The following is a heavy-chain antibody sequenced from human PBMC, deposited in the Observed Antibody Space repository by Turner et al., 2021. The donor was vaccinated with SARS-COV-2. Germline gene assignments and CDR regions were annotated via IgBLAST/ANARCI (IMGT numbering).Heavy chain of an antibody. CDR2: IIPVIGTT. Sequence: QGQLVQSGAEVERPGSSVKVSCKSSGGTFSSRTYNWVRQAPGQGLEWVGGIIPVIGTTNYAQKFQGRVTITANKSTKTVYMELTSLRYDDTAVYFCARGEGDNFDYFVYWGQGTLVTVSS. CDR3: ARGEGDNFDYFVY. D-gene: IGHD1-1*01. V-gene: IGHV1-69*10. CDR1: GGTFSSRT. J-gene: IGHJ4*02.